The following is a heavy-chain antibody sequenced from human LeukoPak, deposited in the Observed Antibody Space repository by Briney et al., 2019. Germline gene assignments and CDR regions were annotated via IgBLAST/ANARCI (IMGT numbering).Heavy chain of an antibody. CDR3: ARVRGGYFDY. CDR1: GGSINNYY. Sequence: PSETLSLTCTVFGGSINNYYWSWIRQTAGKGLEWIGRIYTSGSTDYNPSLGSRVSMSEDTSKNQLSLKLTSVTAADTAVYYCARVRGGYFDYWGQGTLVTVSS. D-gene: IGHD3-16*01. J-gene: IGHJ4*02. CDR2: IYTSGST. V-gene: IGHV4-4*07.